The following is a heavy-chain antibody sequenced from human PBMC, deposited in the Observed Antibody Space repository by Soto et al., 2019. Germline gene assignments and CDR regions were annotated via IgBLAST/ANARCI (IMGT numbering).Heavy chain of an antibody. J-gene: IGHJ6*02. V-gene: IGHV1-46*01. CDR3: AILYYYDSGDYYSNYQYYGMDV. Sequence: ASVKVSCKASGFTFTSFYMHWVRQAPGQGPEWMGIMHPYGGSTGYAQKFQGRVTLTRDTSTRTDYMELSSLRSDDTAVYYCAILYYYDSGDYYSNYQYYGMDVGGQGTTVTV. D-gene: IGHD3-22*01. CDR1: GFTFTSFY. CDR2: MHPYGGST.